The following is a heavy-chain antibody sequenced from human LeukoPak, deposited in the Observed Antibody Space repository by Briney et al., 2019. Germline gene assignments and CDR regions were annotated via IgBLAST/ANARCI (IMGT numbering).Heavy chain of an antibody. J-gene: IGHJ4*02. V-gene: IGHV3-7*01. CDR2: IKKDGGEI. CDR1: GFNFSSHW. CDR3: ARDRRAASAPDY. Sequence: GGSLRLSCGASGFNFSSHWMSWVRQAPGKGLEWVANIKKDGGEIFYADSVKGRFTIFRDNAKNALYLQMSSLRGEDTALYYSARDRRAASAPDYWGQGTLVTVSS. D-gene: IGHD6-13*01.